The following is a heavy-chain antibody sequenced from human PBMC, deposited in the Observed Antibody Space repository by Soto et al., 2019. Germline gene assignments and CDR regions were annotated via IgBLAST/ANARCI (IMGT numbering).Heavy chain of an antibody. CDR3: AKARGGCSGGSCSDDYYYYYMDV. D-gene: IGHD2-15*01. CDR2: IWYDGSNK. Sequence: GGSLSLSCAASGFTFSSYGMHWVRQAPGKGLEWVAVIWYDGSNKYYVDSVKGRFTISRDNSKNTLYLQMNSLRAEDTAVYYCAKARGGCSGGSCSDDYYYYYMDVWGKGTTVTVSS. J-gene: IGHJ6*03. V-gene: IGHV3-30*02. CDR1: GFTFSSYG.